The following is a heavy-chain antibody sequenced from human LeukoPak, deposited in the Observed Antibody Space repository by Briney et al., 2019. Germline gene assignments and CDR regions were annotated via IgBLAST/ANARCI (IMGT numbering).Heavy chain of an antibody. D-gene: IGHD5-12*01. V-gene: IGHV1-18*01. CDR1: GYTSTSYG. CDR3: AREYSGYDWGHFDY. J-gene: IGHJ4*02. CDR2: ISAYNGNT. Sequence: ASVKVCCKASGYTSTSYGISWVRQAPGQGLEWMGWISAYNGNTNYAQKLQGRVTMTTDTSTSTAYMELRSLRSDDTAVYYCAREYSGYDWGHFDYWGQGTLVTVSS.